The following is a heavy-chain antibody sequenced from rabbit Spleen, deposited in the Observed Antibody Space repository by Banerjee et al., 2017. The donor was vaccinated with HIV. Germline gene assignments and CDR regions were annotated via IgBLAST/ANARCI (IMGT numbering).Heavy chain of an antibody. CDR3: ANWLSPYGYLSS. Sequence: QEQLVESGGGLVQPGGSLKLSCKASGFDFSSYGVSWVRQAPGKGLEWIGYIDPIFGSTYYASWVNGRFTISSHNAQNTLYLQLNSLTAANTATYFCANWLSPYGYLSSWGPGTLVTVS. J-gene: IGHJ4*01. CDR2: IDPIFGST. V-gene: IGHV1S47*01. D-gene: IGHD6-1*01. CDR1: GFDFSSYG.